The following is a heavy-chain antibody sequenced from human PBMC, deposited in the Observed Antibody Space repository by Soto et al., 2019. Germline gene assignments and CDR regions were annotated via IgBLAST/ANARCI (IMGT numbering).Heavy chain of an antibody. D-gene: IGHD1-1*01. CDR1: GYTLTSYA. V-gene: IGHV1-3*04. J-gene: IGHJ4*02. CDR3: ARGGLSTATDY. Sequence: GASVKVSCKDSGYTLTSYAMHWVRQDPGQRLEWMGWINTGNGNTRYSQKFQGTVTITRDTSASTAYMELSSLRSEDTAVYYCARGGLSTATDYWGQGSLVTVSS. CDR2: INTGNGNT.